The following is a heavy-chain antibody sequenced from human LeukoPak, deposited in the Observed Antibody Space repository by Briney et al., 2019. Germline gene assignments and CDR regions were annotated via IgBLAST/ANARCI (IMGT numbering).Heavy chain of an antibody. CDR3: ARGRQWLVRGYFDY. CDR1: GYTFTGYY. CDR2: IIPIFGTA. Sequence: ASVKVSCKASGYTFTGYYMHWVRQAPGQGLEWMGGIIPIFGTANYAQKFQGRVTITADESTSTAYMELSSLRSEDTAVYYCARGRQWLVRGYFDYWGQGTLVTVSS. V-gene: IGHV1-69*13. D-gene: IGHD6-19*01. J-gene: IGHJ4*02.